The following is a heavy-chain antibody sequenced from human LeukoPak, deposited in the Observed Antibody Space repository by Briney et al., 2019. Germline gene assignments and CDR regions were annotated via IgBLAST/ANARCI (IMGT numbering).Heavy chain of an antibody. Sequence: SGILSLTCAVSGGSITSDNWWTWVRQPPGKGLEWIGAIYHSGSTDYNPSLKSRVTISVDKSKNQFSLKLSSVTAADTAVYFCARDRDGMGVWGQGTTVTVSS. CDR3: ARDRDGMGV. J-gene: IGHJ6*02. CDR2: IYHSGST. CDR1: GGSITSDNW. V-gene: IGHV4-4*02.